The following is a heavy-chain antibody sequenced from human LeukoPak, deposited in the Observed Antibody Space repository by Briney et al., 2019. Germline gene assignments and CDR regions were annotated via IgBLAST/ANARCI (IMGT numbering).Heavy chain of an antibody. CDR1: GVSVSSYY. CDR3: ARLNAGYSHGYTFDY. Sequence: SETLSLTCTVSGVSVSSYYWSWIRQPPGEGLECIGDIYCSGSTNYNPSLKSRVAISVDTSKNQFSLKMSSVTAADTAVYYCARLNAGYSHGYTFDYWGLGTLVTVSS. CDR2: IYCSGST. J-gene: IGHJ4*02. V-gene: IGHV4-59*08. D-gene: IGHD5-18*01.